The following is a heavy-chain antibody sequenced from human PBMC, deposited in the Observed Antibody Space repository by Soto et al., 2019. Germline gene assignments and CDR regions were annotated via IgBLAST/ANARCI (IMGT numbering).Heavy chain of an antibody. CDR1: GFTFSTYG. CDR2: ISYDGTNK. CDR3: AKDLQSYGDYDYYCYGMDV. V-gene: IGHV3-30*18. Sequence: QVQLAESGGGEVQPGRSLTISCAASGFTFSTYGMHWVRQTPGKGLEWVAVISYDGTNKFYSDSVKGRFTISRDNFKNTLTLQMNSLRADDTAVYSCAKDLQSYGDYDYYCYGMDVWGLGTRVTVSS. J-gene: IGHJ6*02. D-gene: IGHD4-17*01.